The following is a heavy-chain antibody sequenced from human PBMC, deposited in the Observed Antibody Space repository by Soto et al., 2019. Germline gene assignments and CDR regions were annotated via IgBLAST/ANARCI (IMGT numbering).Heavy chain of an antibody. D-gene: IGHD3-3*01. J-gene: IGHJ4*02. CDR1: GFTFSSYP. Sequence: RGSLRLSCAASGFTFSSYPMHWVRQAPGKGLEWVGVILYDGSNKYYADSVKGRFTISRDNSKNTLYLQMNSLRAEDTAVYYCACTEYYDFWSGKLRGQGTLVTVSS. CDR2: ILYDGSNK. V-gene: IGHV3-30-3*01. CDR3: ACTEYYDFWSGKL.